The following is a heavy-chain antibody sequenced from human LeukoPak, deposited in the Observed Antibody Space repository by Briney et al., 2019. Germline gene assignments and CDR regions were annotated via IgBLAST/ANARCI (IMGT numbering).Heavy chain of an antibody. CDR1: GYTFTSYG. D-gene: IGHD6-19*01. J-gene: IGHJ6*02. CDR3: AAVDYFYGMDV. V-gene: IGHV1-18*01. Sequence: ASVKVSCKASGYTFTSYGIIWVRQAPGQGLEWMGWISAYNGNTDYSQNLQGRVTMTTDTSTNTAYMELRSLRSEDTAVYYCAAVDYFYGMDVWGQGTTVTVSS. CDR2: ISAYNGNT.